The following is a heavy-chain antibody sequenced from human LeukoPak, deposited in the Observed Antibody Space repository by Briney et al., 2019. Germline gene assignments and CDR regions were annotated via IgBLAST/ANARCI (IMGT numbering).Heavy chain of an antibody. D-gene: IGHD1-1*01. V-gene: IGHV1-58*01. J-gene: IGHJ3*02. CDR3: AAGRALWTDAFDI. Sequence: SVKVSCKASGFTFTSSAVQWVRQARGQRLEWIGWIVVGSGNTNYAQKFQERVTITRDMSTSTAYMELSSLRSEDTAVYYRAAGRALWTDAFDIWGQGTMVTVSS. CDR1: GFTFTSSA. CDR2: IVVGSGNT.